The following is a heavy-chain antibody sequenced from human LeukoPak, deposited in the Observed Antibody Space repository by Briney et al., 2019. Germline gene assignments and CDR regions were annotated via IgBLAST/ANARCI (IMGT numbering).Heavy chain of an antibody. D-gene: IGHD3-10*01. CDR3: ARDQVTFGELLCETDY. CDR1: GFTFSSYA. J-gene: IGHJ4*02. CDR2: ISYDGSNK. Sequence: GRSLRLSCAASGFTFSSYAMHWVRQAPGKGLEWVAVISYDGSNKYYADSVKGRFTISRDNSKNTLYLQMNSLRAEDTAVYYCARDQVTFGELLCETDYWGQGTLVTVSS. V-gene: IGHV3-30-3*01.